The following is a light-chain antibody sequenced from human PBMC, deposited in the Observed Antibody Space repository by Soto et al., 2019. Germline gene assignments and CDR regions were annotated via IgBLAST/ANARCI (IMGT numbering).Light chain of an antibody. CDR2: EVS. CDR3: TSYTTSSLWV. CDR1: SSDVGGYNY. V-gene: IGLV2-14*01. Sequence: QSVLTQPASVSGSPGQSITISCTGTSSDVGGYNYVSWFQHHPGKAPKLMIYEVSNRPSGVSNRFSGSKSGNTASLTISGLQAEDEADYYCTSYTTSSLWVFGGGTKVTVL. J-gene: IGLJ3*02.